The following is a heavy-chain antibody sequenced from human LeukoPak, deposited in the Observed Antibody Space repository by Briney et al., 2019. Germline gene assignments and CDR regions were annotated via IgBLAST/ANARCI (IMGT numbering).Heavy chain of an antibody. J-gene: IGHJ4*02. Sequence: PGGSLRLSCAASGFTFSNYNMNWVRQAPGKGLEWVSSITSGSNYVEYTDSVKGRFTISRDNSKNTLYLQMNSLRAEDTAVYHCAKDNGPYSSSWYVYWGQGTLVTVSS. V-gene: IGHV3-21*01. D-gene: IGHD6-13*01. CDR2: ITSGSNYV. CDR1: GFTFSNYN. CDR3: AKDNGPYSSSWYVY.